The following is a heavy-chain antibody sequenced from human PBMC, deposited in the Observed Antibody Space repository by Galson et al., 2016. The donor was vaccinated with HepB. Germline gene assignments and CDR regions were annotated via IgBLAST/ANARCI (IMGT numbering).Heavy chain of an antibody. V-gene: IGHV1-3*01. CDR2: VNGGNGNT. Sequence: SVKVSCKASGHTFSSFDIHWVRQAPGQRLEWMGWVNGGNGNTKYSQKFQDRVTITKDTSASTAYMELDSLPSEDTAVFFCATQSVGGRFFYAMDVWGQGTTVIVSS. J-gene: IGHJ6*02. D-gene: IGHD2-15*01. CDR1: GHTFSSFD. CDR3: ATQSVGGRFFYAMDV.